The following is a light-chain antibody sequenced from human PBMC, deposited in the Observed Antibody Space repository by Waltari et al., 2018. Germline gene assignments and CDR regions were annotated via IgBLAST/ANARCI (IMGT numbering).Light chain of an antibody. CDR3: SSFTTGSTGL. CDR1: SSAIGAFDL. CDR2: NVS. Sequence: QSALAQPASVSGSPGQSITISCTGSSSAIGAFDLVSWYQQHPGRDPRLIIRNVSESPSGLPHLFSGSKSGNTASLTISSLRSEDESLYFCSSFTTGSTGLFGGGTKRTVL. J-gene: IGLJ2*01. V-gene: IGLV2-14*03.